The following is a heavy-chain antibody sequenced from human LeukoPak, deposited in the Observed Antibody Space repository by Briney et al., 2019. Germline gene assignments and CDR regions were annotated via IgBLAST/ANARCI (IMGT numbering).Heavy chain of an antibody. V-gene: IGHV3-20*04. J-gene: IGHJ6*03. CDR2: INWNGGST. D-gene: IGHD4-23*01. Sequence: PGGSLRLFCAASGFIFDDYCQSGVRQAPGKGPECVFGINWNGGSTGYADTVKGRFTIYRDNAKSSLYLQMNSLRAEDTALYYCARKANIDYCGNSGYYYMDVWGKGTTVTVSS. CDR3: ARKANIDYCGNSGYYYMDV. CDR1: GFIFDDYC.